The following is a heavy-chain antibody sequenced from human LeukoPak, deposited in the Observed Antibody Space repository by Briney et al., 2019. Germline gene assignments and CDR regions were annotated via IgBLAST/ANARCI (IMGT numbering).Heavy chain of an antibody. D-gene: IGHD3-22*01. J-gene: IGHJ4*02. CDR2: ISAYNGNT. CDR3: ARDKVTNYYDSSGYYPYYFDY. V-gene: IGHV1-18*01. Sequence: ASVKVSCKASGYTFTSYGISWVRQSPGQGLEWMGWISAYNGNTNYAQKLQGRVTMTTDTSTSTAYMELRSLRSDDTAVYYCARDKVTNYYDSSGYYPYYFDYWGQGTLVTVSS. CDR1: GYTFTSYG.